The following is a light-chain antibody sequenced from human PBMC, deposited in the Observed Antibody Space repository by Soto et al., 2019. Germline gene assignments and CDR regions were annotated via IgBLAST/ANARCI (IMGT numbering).Light chain of an antibody. CDR1: QSVSSY. CDR3: QHRSNWPHT. J-gene: IGKJ5*01. CDR2: DAS. V-gene: IGKV3-11*01. Sequence: IVLELTDATRSLNTGERAIVSWWASQSVSSYLAWYQQTPGQAPTLVIYDASNRATGIPARFSGSGSGTDFTLTICSLEPEDFAVYFCQHRSNWPHTVGQGTRLEIK.